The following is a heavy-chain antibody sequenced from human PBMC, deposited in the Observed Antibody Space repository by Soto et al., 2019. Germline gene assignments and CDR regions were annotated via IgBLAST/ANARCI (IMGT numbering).Heavy chain of an antibody. CDR2: IYYSGST. Sequence: SETLSLTCTVSGGSISSSSYYWGWIRQPPGKGLEWIGSIYYSGSTNYNPSLKSRVTISVDTSKNQFSLKLSSVTAADTAVYYCARGLFESAAGNFGYYFDYWGQGTLVTVSS. CDR3: ARGLFESAAGNFGYYFDY. CDR1: GGSISSSSYY. V-gene: IGHV4-39*07. D-gene: IGHD6-13*01. J-gene: IGHJ4*02.